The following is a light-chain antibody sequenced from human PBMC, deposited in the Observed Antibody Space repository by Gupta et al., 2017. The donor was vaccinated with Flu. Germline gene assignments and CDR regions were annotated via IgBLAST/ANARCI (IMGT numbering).Light chain of an antibody. V-gene: IGLV6-57*01. Sequence: NFILTQPPSVSESPGTTVTISCTRSSGSVGSNYVQWHQQRQGSFTTTVIYQDNQRPSAVPDRFSGSIYSSSNSASLTISGLKAEDEADYYCQSYDSSSHVVFGGGTKLTVL. J-gene: IGLJ2*01. CDR1: SGSVGSNY. CDR2: QDN. CDR3: QSYDSSSHVV.